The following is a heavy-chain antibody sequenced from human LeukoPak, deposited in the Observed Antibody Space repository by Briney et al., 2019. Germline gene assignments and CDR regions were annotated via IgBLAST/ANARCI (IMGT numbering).Heavy chain of an antibody. CDR1: GFSFSGSW. Sequence: QPGGSLRLSCAASGFSFSGSWMHWVRKAPAKGLVWVSRINSDGSTTTYADSVQGRFTISRDNAKNTLYLQMNSLRAEDTAVYYCIRGLGGGSDYWGLGTLVTVTS. CDR3: IRGLGGGSDY. J-gene: IGHJ4*02. D-gene: IGHD4-23*01. CDR2: INSDGSTT. V-gene: IGHV3-74*03.